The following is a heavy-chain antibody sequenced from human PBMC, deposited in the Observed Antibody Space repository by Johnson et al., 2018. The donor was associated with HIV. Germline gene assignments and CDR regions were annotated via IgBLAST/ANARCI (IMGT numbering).Heavy chain of an antibody. CDR2: IKSKTDGGTT. CDR3: ARDRAAAGPDAFDI. D-gene: IGHD6-13*01. V-gene: IGHV3-15*01. J-gene: IGHJ3*02. Sequence: VQLVESGGGVVQPGGSLRLSCAASGFTVSRNYMTWVRQAPGKGLEWVGRIKSKTDGGTTDYAAPVKGRFTISRDDSKNTLYLQMNSLRAEDTAVYYCARDRAAAGPDAFDIWGQGTMVTVSS. CDR1: GFTVSRNY.